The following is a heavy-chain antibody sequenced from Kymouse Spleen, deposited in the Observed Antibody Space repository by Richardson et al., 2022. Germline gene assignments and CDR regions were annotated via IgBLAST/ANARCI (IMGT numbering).Heavy chain of an antibody. CDR2: ISYDGSNK. CDR1: GFTFSSYG. J-gene: IGHJ6*02. V-gene: IGHV3-30*18. D-gene: IGHD3-10*01. Sequence: QVQLVESGGGVVQPGRSLRLSCAASGFTFSSYGMHWVRQAPGKGLEWVAVISYDGSNKYYADSVKGRFTISRDNSKNTLYLQMNSLRAEDTAVYYCAKDRGFGEGPYYYYYGMDVWGQGTTVTVSS. CDR3: AKDRGFGEGPYYYYYGMDV.